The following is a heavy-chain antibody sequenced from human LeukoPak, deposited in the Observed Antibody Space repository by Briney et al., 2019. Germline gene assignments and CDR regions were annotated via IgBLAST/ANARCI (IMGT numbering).Heavy chain of an antibody. CDR3: AREVEPSTGYYYMDV. V-gene: IGHV3-21*01. D-gene: IGHD2-8*02. CDR2: IGAAGYYI. J-gene: IGHJ6*03. Sequence: GGSLRLSCSASGFTFSSYAMNWVRQAPGKGLEWVASIGAAGYYIYYADSVKGRLTISRDNAKNSLYLQMSSLKAEDTAVYYCAREVEPSTGYYYMDVWGKGTTVTVSS. CDR1: GFTFSSYA.